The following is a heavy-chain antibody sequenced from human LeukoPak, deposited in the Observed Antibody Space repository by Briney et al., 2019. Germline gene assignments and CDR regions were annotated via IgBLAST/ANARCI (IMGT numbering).Heavy chain of an antibody. J-gene: IGHJ4*02. Sequence: ASVKVSRKASGGTFSSYAISWVRQAPGQGLEWMGIINPSGGSTSYAQKFQGRVTMTRDTSTSTVYMELSSLRSEDTAVYYCARDEEGDGYNFDYWGQGTLVTVSS. D-gene: IGHD5-24*01. CDR2: INPSGGST. CDR3: ARDEEGDGYNFDY. V-gene: IGHV1-46*01. CDR1: GGTFSSYA.